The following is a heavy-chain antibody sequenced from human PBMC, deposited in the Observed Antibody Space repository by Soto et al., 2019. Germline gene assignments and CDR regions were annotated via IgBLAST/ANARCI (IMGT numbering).Heavy chain of an antibody. CDR1: GGSLSGGDNY. D-gene: IGHD3-10*01. CDR2: IHYGGST. V-gene: IGHV4-30-4*01. CDR3: AGESGPGSFDWFDA. Sequence: SETLSLTCTVSGGSLSGGDNYWSWIRQLPGKGLEWIGHIHYGGSTYYSPSFKSRVILSVDTSKSQFSLNLTSATAADTAVYFCAGESGPGSFDWFDAWGQGTPVTVSS. J-gene: IGHJ5*02.